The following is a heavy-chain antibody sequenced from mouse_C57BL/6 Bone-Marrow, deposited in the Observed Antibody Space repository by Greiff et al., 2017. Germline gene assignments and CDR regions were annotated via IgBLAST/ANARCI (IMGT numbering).Heavy chain of an antibody. J-gene: IGHJ2*01. Sequence: VQLQQSGAELARPGASVKLSCKASGYTFTSYGISWVKQRTGQGLEWIGEIYPRSGNTYYNEKFKGKATLTADKSSSTAYMELRSLTSEDSAVYFCARRGYYYGRFDYWGQGTTLTVSS. V-gene: IGHV1-81*01. CDR1: GYTFTSYG. D-gene: IGHD1-1*01. CDR3: ARRGYYYGRFDY. CDR2: IYPRSGNT.